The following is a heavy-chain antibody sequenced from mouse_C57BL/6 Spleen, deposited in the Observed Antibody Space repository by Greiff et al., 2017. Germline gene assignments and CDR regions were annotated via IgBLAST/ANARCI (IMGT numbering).Heavy chain of an antibody. CDR2: IDPSDSET. D-gene: IGHD1-1*01. Sequence: QVQLKQPGAELVRPGSSVKLSCKASGYTFTSYWMHWVKQRPIQGLEWIGNIDPSDSETHYNQKFKDKATLTVDKSSSTAYMQLSSLTSEDSAVYYCARSGSKGAMDYWGQGTSVTVSS. CDR3: ARSGSKGAMDY. J-gene: IGHJ4*01. V-gene: IGHV1-52*01. CDR1: GYTFTSYW.